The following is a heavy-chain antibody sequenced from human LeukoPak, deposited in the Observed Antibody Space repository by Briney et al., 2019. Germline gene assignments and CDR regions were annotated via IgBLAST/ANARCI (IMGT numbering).Heavy chain of an antibody. V-gene: IGHV4-59*01. CDR3: ARALTVRGVISFDY. D-gene: IGHD3-10*01. CDR2: IYYSGST. J-gene: IGHJ4*02. CDR1: GGSISSYY. Sequence: SETLSLTCTVSGGSISSYYWSWIRQPPRKGLGWIGYIYYSGSTNYNPSLKSRVTISVDTSKNQFSLKLSSVTAADTAVYYCARALTVRGVISFDYWGQGTLVTVSS.